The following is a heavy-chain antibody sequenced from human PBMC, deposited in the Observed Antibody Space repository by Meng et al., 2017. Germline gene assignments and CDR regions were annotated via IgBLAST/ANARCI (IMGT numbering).Heavy chain of an antibody. J-gene: IGHJ4*02. V-gene: IGHV3-74*01. CDR1: GFTFSSYW. CDR2: INSDGSST. CDR3: ARFSYGGNSDY. D-gene: IGHD4-23*01. Sequence: GGSLRLSCAASGFTFSSYWMHWVRQAPGKGLVWVSRINSDGSSTSYADSVKGQFTISRDNAKNTLYLQMNSLRAEDTAVYYCARFSYGGNSDYWGQGTLVTVSS.